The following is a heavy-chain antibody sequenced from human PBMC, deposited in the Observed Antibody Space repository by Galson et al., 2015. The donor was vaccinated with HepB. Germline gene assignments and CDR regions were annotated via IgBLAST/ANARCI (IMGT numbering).Heavy chain of an antibody. D-gene: IGHD3-22*01. J-gene: IGHJ4*02. Sequence: SLRLTCAASGFTFSSYGMHWVRQAPGKGLEWVAFIRYDGSNKYYADSVKGRFTISRDNSKNTLYLQMNSLRAEDTAVYYCAKDLLRSYYYDSSGYPGWDYFDYWGQGTLVTVSS. CDR3: AKDLLRSYYYDSSGYPGWDYFDY. CDR1: GFTFSSYG. V-gene: IGHV3-30*02. CDR2: IRYDGSNK.